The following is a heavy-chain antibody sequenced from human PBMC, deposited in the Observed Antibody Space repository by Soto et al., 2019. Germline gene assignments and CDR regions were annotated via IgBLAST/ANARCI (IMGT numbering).Heavy chain of an antibody. CDR3: AKDYYDSSGYYYFDY. CDR2: ISGSGGST. V-gene: IGHV3-23*01. CDR1: GFTFSSYA. D-gene: IGHD3-22*01. Sequence: GGSLRLSCAASGFTFSSYAMSWVRQAPGKGLEWVSAISGSGGSTYYADSVKGRFTISRDNSKNTLYLQMNSLRAEDTAVYYCAKDYYDSSGYYYFDYWGQGTLVTVSS. J-gene: IGHJ4*02.